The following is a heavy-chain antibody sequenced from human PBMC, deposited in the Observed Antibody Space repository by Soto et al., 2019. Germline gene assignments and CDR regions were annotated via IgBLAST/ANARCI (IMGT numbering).Heavy chain of an antibody. CDR3: ARQIYDSDTGPNFQYYFDS. D-gene: IGHD3-22*01. J-gene: IGHJ4*02. V-gene: IGHV5-10-1*01. Sequence: PGESLKISCKGSGYSFAGYWITWVRQKPGKGLEWMGRIDPSDSQTYYSPSFRGHVTIPVTMSITTVFLQWSSLRASDTAMYYCARQIYDSDTGPNFQYYFDSWGQGTPVTVSS. CDR2: IDPSDSQT. CDR1: GYSFAGYW.